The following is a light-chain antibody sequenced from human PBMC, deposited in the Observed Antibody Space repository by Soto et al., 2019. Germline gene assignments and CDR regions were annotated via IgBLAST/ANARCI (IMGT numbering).Light chain of an antibody. CDR1: QSVKSSY. CDR3: QQYGSSPT. Sequence: EIVLTQSPGTLSLSPGERATLSCRASQSVKSSYLAWYQQKPGQAPRLLISGASTRATGIPDRFSGSGSGTEVTLTIGRLEPEDVAVYYCQQYGSSPTFGPGTNVDIK. V-gene: IGKV3-20*01. J-gene: IGKJ3*01. CDR2: GAS.